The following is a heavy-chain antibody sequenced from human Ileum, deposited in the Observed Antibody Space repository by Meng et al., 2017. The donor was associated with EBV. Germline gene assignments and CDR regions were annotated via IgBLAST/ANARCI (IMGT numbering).Heavy chain of an antibody. J-gene: IGHJ5*02. CDR3: ARASYGSGSPLGESWFDP. CDR2: IHDSGST. D-gene: IGHD3-10*01. Sequence: QVQLQESGPGLVRPSQHLSPTCTVSGRHISSGDCYWSWIRQPPGKGLEWIGYIHDSGSTYYNPSLKSRVTISADTSKNKFSLKLSSVTAADTAVYYCARASYGSGSPLGESWFDPWGQGTLVTVSS. CDR1: GRHISSGDCY. V-gene: IGHV4-30-4*01.